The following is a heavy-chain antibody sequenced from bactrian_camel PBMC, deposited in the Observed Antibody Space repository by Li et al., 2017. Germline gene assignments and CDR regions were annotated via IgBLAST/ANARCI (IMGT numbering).Heavy chain of an antibody. CDR3: AATISSGTCSGGYLFSSRY. D-gene: IGHD2*01. V-gene: IGHV3S42*01. CDR2: LWIGGATT. J-gene: IGHJ4*01. Sequence: VQLVESGGGSVQAGGSLRLSCAASGYTYKRNCMGWFRQRPGKDREGLAVLWIGGATTTYADSVKGRFTISRDNAKNTLDLQMSSLQPEDTAMYYCAATISSGTCSGGYLFSSRYRGQGTQVTVS. CDR1: GYTYKRNC.